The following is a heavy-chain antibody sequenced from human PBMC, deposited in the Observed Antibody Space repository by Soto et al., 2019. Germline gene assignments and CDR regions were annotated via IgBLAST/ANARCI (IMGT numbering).Heavy chain of an antibody. CDR2: IWYDGSNK. J-gene: IGHJ4*02. CDR1: GFTFSSYG. V-gene: IGHV3-33*01. Sequence: QVQLVESGGGVVQPGRSLRLSCAASGFTFSSYGMHWVRQAPGKGLEWVAVIWYDGSNKYYADSVKGRFTISRDNSKNTLYLQMNSLRVEDTAVYYCARDRYSSGWYDIDYWGQGTLVTVSS. D-gene: IGHD6-19*01. CDR3: ARDRYSSGWYDIDY.